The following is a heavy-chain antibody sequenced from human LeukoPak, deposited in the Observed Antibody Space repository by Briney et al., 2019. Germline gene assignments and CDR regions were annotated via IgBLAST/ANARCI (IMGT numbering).Heavy chain of an antibody. CDR2: VFTSGGT. V-gene: IGHV4-4*07. CDR3: ARGGPLIHGWFLDY. D-gene: IGHD6-19*01. CDR1: GHSISGYY. Sequence: SETLSLTCTVIGHSISGYYWNWIRQPAGKGLEWIGRVFTSGGTNNNPSLRSRVTMSVDTSKNQFSLRLSSVTAADTAVYYCARGGPLIHGWFLDYWGQGALVTVSS. J-gene: IGHJ4*02.